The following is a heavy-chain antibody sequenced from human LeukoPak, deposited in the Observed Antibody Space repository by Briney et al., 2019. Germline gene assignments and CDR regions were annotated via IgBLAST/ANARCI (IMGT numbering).Heavy chain of an antibody. Sequence: ASVKVSCKASGYTFTGYYMHWVRQAPGQGLEWIGWINPNSGGTNYAQKFQGRVTMTRDTSISTAYMELSRLRSDDTAVYYCARDRGHSGYDLYDYWGQGTLVTVSS. CDR2: INPNSGGT. V-gene: IGHV1-2*02. CDR1: GYTFTGYY. J-gene: IGHJ4*02. CDR3: ARDRGHSGYDLYDY. D-gene: IGHD5-12*01.